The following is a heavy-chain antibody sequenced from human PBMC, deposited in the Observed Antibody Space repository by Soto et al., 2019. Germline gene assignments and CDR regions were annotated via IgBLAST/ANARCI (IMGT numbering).Heavy chain of an antibody. CDR3: ARARDSSSSFYFDS. CDR2: IYPGDFDT. CDR1: GYTFATYW. Sequence: PGESLKISCQGSGYTFATYWVGWVRQMPGKVLEWMGIIYPGDFDTRYSPSFQVQVTISADKCISTAYLQWNSLKASDTDIYYCARARDSSSSFYFDSRGQGTLVTVSA. J-gene: IGHJ4*02. D-gene: IGHD6-13*01. V-gene: IGHV5-51*01.